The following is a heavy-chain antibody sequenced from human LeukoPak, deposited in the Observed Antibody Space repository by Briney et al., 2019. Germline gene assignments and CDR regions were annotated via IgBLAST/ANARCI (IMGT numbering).Heavy chain of an antibody. D-gene: IGHD6-19*01. J-gene: IGHJ6*04. CDR1: GGPISSYY. Sequence: SETLSLTCTVSGGPISSYYWSWIRQPAGKGLEWIGRIYTSGSTNYNPSLKSRVTISVDTSKNQFSLKLSSVTAADTAVYYCARVVIAVAAMDVWGKGTTVTVSS. CDR3: ARVVIAVAAMDV. CDR2: IYTSGST. V-gene: IGHV4-4*07.